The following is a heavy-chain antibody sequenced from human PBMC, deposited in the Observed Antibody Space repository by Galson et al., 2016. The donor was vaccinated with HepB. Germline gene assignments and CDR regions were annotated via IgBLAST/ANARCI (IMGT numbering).Heavy chain of an antibody. CDR3: ATRSPITTRVVGINDAYNK. CDR2: IIPIFGTT. J-gene: IGHJ3*02. V-gene: IGHV1-69*13. D-gene: IGHD3-22*01. Sequence: SVKVSCKASGNTFRSHAISWVRQAPGQGLEWIGGIIPIFGTTSHAQKFQGRFTITADESTSTVYMEMSRLRSEDSAVYYCATRSPITTRVVGINDAYNKWGQGTMVTVSA. CDR1: GNTFRSHA.